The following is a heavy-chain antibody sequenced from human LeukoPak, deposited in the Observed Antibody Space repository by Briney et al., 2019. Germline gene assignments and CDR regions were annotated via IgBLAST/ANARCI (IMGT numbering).Heavy chain of an antibody. CDR3: ARGGRWELPRPYAFDV. Sequence: ASVKVSCKASGYTFTSYYMHWVRQAPGQGLEWMGWINPNSGGTNYAQKFQGRVTMTTDTSTTTAYMELRTLRSDDTAVYYCARGGRWELPRPYAFDVWGQGTVVTVSS. D-gene: IGHD1-26*01. CDR1: GYTFTSYY. V-gene: IGHV1-2*02. CDR2: INPNSGGT. J-gene: IGHJ3*01.